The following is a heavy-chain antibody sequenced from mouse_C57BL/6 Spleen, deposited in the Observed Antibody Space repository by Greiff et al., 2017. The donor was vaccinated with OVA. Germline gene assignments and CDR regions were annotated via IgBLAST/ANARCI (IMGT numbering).Heavy chain of an antibody. V-gene: IGHV2-6-1*01. J-gene: IGHJ4*01. Sequence: VQRVESGPGLVAPSPSLSITCTVSGFSLTSYGVHWVRQPPGKGLEWLVVIWSDGSTTYNSALKSRLGISKDNSTSQVFLKMNSLQTDDTAMYYGARHAAEDYDNYYAMDYWGQGTSVTVSS. CDR1: GFSLTSYG. CDR3: ARHAAEDYDNYYAMDY. D-gene: IGHD2-4*01. CDR2: IWSDGST.